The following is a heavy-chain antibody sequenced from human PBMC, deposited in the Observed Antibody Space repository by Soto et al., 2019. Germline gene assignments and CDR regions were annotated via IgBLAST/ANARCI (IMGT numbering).Heavy chain of an antibody. CDR1: GGSISSGGYY. D-gene: IGHD2-15*01. V-gene: IGHV4-31*03. CDR3: ASLGGYCSGGSCYDY. CDR2: IYYSGST. Sequence: SETLSLTCTVSGGSISSGGYYWSWIRKHPGKGLEWIGYIYYSGSTYYNPSLKSRVTISVDTSKNQFSLKLSSVTAADTAVYYCASLGGYCSGGSCYDYWGQGTLVTVSS. J-gene: IGHJ4*02.